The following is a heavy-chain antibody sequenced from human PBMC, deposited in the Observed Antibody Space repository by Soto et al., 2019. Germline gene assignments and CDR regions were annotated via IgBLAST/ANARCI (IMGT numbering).Heavy chain of an antibody. V-gene: IGHV1-18*01. CDR1: GYSFTNYG. CDR3: ARANTWVTGRVGTH. Sequence: QIHLEQSRIEMKEPGTSLKISCATSGYSFTNYGISWVRQAPGQGLEWMGWISGYNGNTKYAQSFHDRVVMTADKFTSTDYLEMRNLRSNDTAVYYCARANTWVTGRVGTHWGQGTKVTVSS. J-gene: IGHJ4*02. CDR2: ISGYNGNT. D-gene: IGHD1-1*01.